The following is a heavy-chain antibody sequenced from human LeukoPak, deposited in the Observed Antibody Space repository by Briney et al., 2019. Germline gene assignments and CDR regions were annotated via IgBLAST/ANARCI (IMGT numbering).Heavy chain of an antibody. CDR3: ARRGVVVTYYYYGMAV. CDR1: GYTFTSYD. D-gene: IGHD2-21*02. Sequence: GASVKVSCQASGYTFTSYDINWVRQATGQGLEWMVWMNPDSGNTGYAQKFQGRVTMTRNTSIRTAYMELSSLTPEDTAVYYCARRGVVVTYYYYGMAVWGQGTTVTVSS. CDR2: MNPDSGNT. J-gene: IGHJ6*02. V-gene: IGHV1-8*01.